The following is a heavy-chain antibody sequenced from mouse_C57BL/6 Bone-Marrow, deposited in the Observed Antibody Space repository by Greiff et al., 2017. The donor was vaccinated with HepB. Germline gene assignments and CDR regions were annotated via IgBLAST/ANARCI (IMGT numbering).Heavy chain of an antibody. CDR2: ISDGGSYT. Sequence: EVKLMESGGGLVKPGGSLKLSCAASGFTFSSYAMSWVRQTPEKRLEWVATISDGGSYTYYPDNVKGRFTISRDNAKNNLYLQMSHLKSEDTAMYYCARDRYSNYWYFDVWGTGTTVTVSS. CDR1: GFTFSSYA. D-gene: IGHD2-5*01. J-gene: IGHJ1*03. V-gene: IGHV5-4*01. CDR3: ARDRYSNYWYFDV.